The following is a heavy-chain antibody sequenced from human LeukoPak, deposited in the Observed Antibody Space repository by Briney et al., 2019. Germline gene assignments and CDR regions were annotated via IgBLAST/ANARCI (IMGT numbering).Heavy chain of an antibody. CDR2: IWYDGSNK. CDR1: GFTFSSYG. CDR3: ARDRSSSSWKSGYFDY. Sequence: GGSLRLSCAASGFTFSSYGMHWVRQAPGKGLEWVAVIWYDGSNKYYADSVKGPFTISRDNSKNTLYLQMTRLRAEDTAVYYCARDRSSSSWKSGYFDYWGQGTLVTVSS. D-gene: IGHD6-13*01. J-gene: IGHJ4*02. V-gene: IGHV3-33*01.